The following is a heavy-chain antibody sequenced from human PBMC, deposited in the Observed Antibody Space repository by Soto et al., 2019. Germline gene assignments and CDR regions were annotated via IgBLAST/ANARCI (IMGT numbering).Heavy chain of an antibody. CDR2: IYPGDSDT. Sequence: PGESLKISCKGSGYSFTSYWIGWVRQMPGKGLEWMGIIYPGDSDTRYSPSFQGQVTISADKSISTAYLQWSSLKASDTAMYYCARGLAAVGTHYYYYGMDVWGQGTTVTVSS. J-gene: IGHJ6*02. V-gene: IGHV5-51*01. CDR3: ARGLAAVGTHYYYYGMDV. D-gene: IGHD6-13*01. CDR1: GYSFTSYW.